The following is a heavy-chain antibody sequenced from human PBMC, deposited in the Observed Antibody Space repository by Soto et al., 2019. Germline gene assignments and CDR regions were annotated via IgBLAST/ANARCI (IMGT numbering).Heavy chain of an antibody. V-gene: IGHV4-30-2*01. CDR3: ARELDPYYGGNSLSLDY. CDR2: IYHSGST. J-gene: IGHJ4*02. D-gene: IGHD4-17*01. CDR1: GGSISSGGYS. Sequence: SETLSLTCAVSGGSISSGGYSWSWIRQPPGKGLEWIGYIYHSGSTYYNPSLKSRVTISVDRSKNQFSLKLSSVTAADTAVYFCARELDPYYGGNSLSLDYWGQGTLVTVSS.